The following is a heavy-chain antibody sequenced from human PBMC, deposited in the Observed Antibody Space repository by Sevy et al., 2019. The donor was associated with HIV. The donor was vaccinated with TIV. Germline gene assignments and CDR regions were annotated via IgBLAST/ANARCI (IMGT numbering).Heavy chain of an antibody. CDR2: ISSSSSYI. Sequence: LTLTCAASGFTFSSYSMNWVRQAPGKGLEWVSSISSSSSYIYYADSVKGRFTISRDNAKNSLYLQINRLRAEDTAVYYCASGRVGYYGSGTPQGDYYYYGMDVWGQGTTVTVSS. CDR3: ASGRVGYYGSGTPQGDYYYYGMDV. D-gene: IGHD3-10*01. J-gene: IGHJ6*02. CDR1: GFTFSSYS. V-gene: IGHV3-21*01.